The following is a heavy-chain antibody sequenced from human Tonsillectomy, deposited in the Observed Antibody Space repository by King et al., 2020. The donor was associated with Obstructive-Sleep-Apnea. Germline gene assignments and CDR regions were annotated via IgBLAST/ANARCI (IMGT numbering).Heavy chain of an antibody. J-gene: IGHJ4*02. V-gene: IGHV3-30*04. CDR2: ISYDGSNK. CDR3: ATKGIIAAGSCDY. Sequence: VQLVESGGGVVQPGRSLRLSCAASGFTFSTYAMHWVRQAPGKGLEWVAVISYDGSNKNHADSVKGRFTISRDNSKNTLYLHMNSLRAEDTAVYFCATKGIIAAGSCDYWGQGTLVTVSS. CDR1: GFTFSTYA. D-gene: IGHD6-13*01.